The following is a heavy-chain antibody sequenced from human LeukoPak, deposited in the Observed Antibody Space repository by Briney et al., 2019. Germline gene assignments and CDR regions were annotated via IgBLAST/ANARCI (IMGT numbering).Heavy chain of an antibody. CDR2: ISGSGAST. J-gene: IGHJ4*02. Sequence: GGSLRLSCAASGFTFSSFAMSWVRQAPGKGLEWVSVISGSGASTFYADSVKGRFSISRDNSKNTLYLQMNSLRAEDTAVYYCAKDPSGASIVRYFDYWGQGTLVIVSS. V-gene: IGHV3-23*01. D-gene: IGHD3-16*02. CDR1: GFTFSSFA. CDR3: AKDPSGASIVRYFDY.